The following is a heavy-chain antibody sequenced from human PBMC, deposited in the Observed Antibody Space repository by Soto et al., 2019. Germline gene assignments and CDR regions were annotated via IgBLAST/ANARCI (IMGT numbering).Heavy chain of an antibody. CDR3: AAVEWWGGRI. V-gene: IGHV3-23*01. J-gene: IGHJ3*02. Sequence: EVQLLESGGGLVQPGGSLRLSCAASGLTVATSAMSWVRQAPGKGLEWVSAIHDNDDSTFYADSVKGRFTISRDSSKNTLYLQMSSLGAEDAAIYYCAAVEWWGGRIWGQGTMVPVSS. CDR2: IHDNDDST. D-gene: IGHD2-15*01. CDR1: GLTVATSA.